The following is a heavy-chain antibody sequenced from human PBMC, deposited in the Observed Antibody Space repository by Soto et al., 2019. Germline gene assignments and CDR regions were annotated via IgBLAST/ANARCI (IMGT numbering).Heavy chain of an antibody. D-gene: IGHD3-10*01. CDR3: ARSWDGSGAWGDY. CDR2: INHSGST. J-gene: IGHJ4*02. Sequence: QVQLQQWGAGLLKPSETLSLTCAVYGGSFSGYYWSWIRQPPGKGLEWIGEINHSGSTNYNPSLKSRVTISVDTSKNQFSLKLSSVTAADTAVYYCARSWDGSGAWGDYWGQGTLVTVSS. V-gene: IGHV4-34*01. CDR1: GGSFSGYY.